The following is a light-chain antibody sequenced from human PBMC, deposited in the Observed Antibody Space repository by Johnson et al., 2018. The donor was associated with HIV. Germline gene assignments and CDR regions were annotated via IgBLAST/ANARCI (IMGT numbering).Light chain of an antibody. CDR1: SSNIGNNY. CDR3: GTWDSSLSAYV. Sequence: QSVLTQPPSVSAAPGQKVTISCSGSSSNIGNNYVSWYQQLPGTAPKLLIYENNKRSSGIPDRFSGSKSGTSATLGITGLQTGDEADDYCGTWDSSLSAYVFGTGTKVTVL. J-gene: IGLJ1*01. V-gene: IGLV1-51*02. CDR2: ENN.